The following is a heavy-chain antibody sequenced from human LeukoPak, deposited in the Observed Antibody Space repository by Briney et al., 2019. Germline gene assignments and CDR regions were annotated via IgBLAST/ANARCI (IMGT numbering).Heavy chain of an antibody. J-gene: IGHJ6*03. CDR3: WLPAAIQNYYYYYMDV. V-gene: IGHV3-74*01. CDR2: INTDGSST. D-gene: IGHD2-2*02. Sequence: PGGSLRLSCAASGFTFSSYWMHWVRQAPGKGLVWASRINTDGSSTSYADSVKGRFTISRDNAKNTLYLQMNSLRAEDTAVYYCWLPAAIQNYYYYYMDVWGKGTTVTVSS. CDR1: GFTFSSYW.